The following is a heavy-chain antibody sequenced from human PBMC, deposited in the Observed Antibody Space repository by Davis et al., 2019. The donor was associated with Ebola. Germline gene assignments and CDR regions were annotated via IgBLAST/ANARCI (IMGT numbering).Heavy chain of an antibody. CDR1: GFTFSDYY. J-gene: IGHJ4*02. D-gene: IGHD3-10*01. CDR2: ISSSGSTI. Sequence: GESLKISCAASGFTFSDYYMSWIRQAPGKGLEWVSYISSSGSTIYYADSVKGRFTISRDNAKNSLYLQMNSLRAEDTAVYYCATAMVQGVISMVDYWGQGTLVTVSS. CDR3: ATAMVQGVISMVDY. V-gene: IGHV3-11*04.